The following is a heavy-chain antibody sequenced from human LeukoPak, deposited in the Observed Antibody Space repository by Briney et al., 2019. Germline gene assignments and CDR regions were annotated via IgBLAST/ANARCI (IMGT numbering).Heavy chain of an antibody. CDR2: INHSGST. Sequence: SETLSLTCAVYGGSFSDYYWSWIRQPPGKGLEWVGEINHSGSTSYYPSLKSRVTISVDTSKNQFSLKLSSVTAADTAVYYCARDETHYDFWSGYYHYFDYWGQGTLVTVSS. D-gene: IGHD3-3*01. J-gene: IGHJ4*02. V-gene: IGHV4-34*01. CDR1: GGSFSDYY. CDR3: ARDETHYDFWSGYYHYFDY.